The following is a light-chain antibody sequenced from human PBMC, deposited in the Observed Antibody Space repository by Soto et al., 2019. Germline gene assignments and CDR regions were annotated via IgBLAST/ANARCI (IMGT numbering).Light chain of an antibody. CDR1: QSVRSN. CDR2: GAS. CDR3: QQYNNWPPLT. Sequence: EIVMTQSPATLSVSPGERATLSCRASQSVRSNLAWYQQKPGQAPRLLIYGASTRATGIPARFSGSGSGTEFTLTISSQQSEDSALYYCQQYNNWPPLTFGGGTKVEIK. V-gene: IGKV3-15*01. J-gene: IGKJ4*01.